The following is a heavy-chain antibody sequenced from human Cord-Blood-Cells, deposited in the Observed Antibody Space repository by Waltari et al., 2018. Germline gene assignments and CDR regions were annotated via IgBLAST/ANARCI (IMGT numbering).Heavy chain of an antibody. D-gene: IGHD6-19*01. J-gene: IGHJ4*02. CDR3: ARKSSIAVAGTDFDY. CDR1: GYSFTSYW. Sequence: EVQLVQSGAEVKKPGESLKISCKGSGYSFTSYWIGWVRQMPGKGLEWMGIIYPGDSDTRYSPSFQGQVTISADKSSSTAYLQWSSLKASDTAMYYCARKSSIAVAGTDFDYWGQGTLVTVSS. CDR2: IYPGDSDT. V-gene: IGHV5-51*01.